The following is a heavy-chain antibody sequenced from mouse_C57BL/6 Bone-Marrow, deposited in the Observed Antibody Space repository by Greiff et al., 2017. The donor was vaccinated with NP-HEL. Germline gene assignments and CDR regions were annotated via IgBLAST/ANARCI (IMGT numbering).Heavy chain of an antibody. CDR3: ARSKGVFPDYNNSFDD. CDR1: GYTFTSYW. V-gene: IGHV1-72*01. Sequence: QVQLQQPGAELVKPGASVKLSCKASGYTFTSYWMHWVKQRPGRGLEWIGRIDPKSGGTKYNEKFKSKATLTVDKPSSTAYMQLSSLTSEDSAVYYGARSKGVFPDYNNSFDDWGQGTTLTVSS. D-gene: IGHD2-5*01. CDR2: IDPKSGGT. J-gene: IGHJ2*01.